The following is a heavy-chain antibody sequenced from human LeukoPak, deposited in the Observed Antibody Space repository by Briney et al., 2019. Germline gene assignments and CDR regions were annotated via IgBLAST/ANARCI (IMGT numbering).Heavy chain of an antibody. J-gene: IGHJ4*02. CDR3: AAWTDRGYSY. Sequence: GSLRLSCTASGFTFSRSWMNWIRQAPGKGLEWVANINPDGDGMRFVDSVKGRFTMSRGNAQSSLHLQMNSLRVEDTAFYYCAAWTDRGYSYWGQGVLVTVSS. D-gene: IGHD5-12*01. CDR1: GFTFSRSW. V-gene: IGHV3-7*01. CDR2: INPDGDGM.